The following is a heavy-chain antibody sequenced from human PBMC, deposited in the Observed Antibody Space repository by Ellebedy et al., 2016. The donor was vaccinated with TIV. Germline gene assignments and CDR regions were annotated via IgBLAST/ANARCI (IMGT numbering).Heavy chain of an antibody. D-gene: IGHD4-17*01. CDR3: ATDGSYGDYLSPQHAFTI. J-gene: IGHJ3*02. V-gene: IGHV3-7*01. Sequence: GGSLRLSCAASGFSFTTYSMNWVRHAPGKGLEWVANINQDGRQKYYVDSVKGRFTISRDNVKNSLYLQVNSLRAEDTAVYYCATDGSYGDYLSPQHAFTIWGQGTMVTVSS. CDR1: GFSFTTYS. CDR2: INQDGRQK.